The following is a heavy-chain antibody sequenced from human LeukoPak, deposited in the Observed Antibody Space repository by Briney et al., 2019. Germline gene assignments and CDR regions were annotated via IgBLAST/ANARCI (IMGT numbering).Heavy chain of an antibody. Sequence: GGSLRLSCAASGFTVSSNFMSWVRQAPGKGLEWFSVIYSGGSTYYADSVKGRFTISRHNSKNTLYLQMNSLRAEDTAVYYCARLYGTFLEWSPYFDYWGQGTLVTVSS. CDR2: IYSGGST. D-gene: IGHD3-3*02. J-gene: IGHJ4*02. V-gene: IGHV3-53*04. CDR1: GFTVSSNF. CDR3: ARLYGTFLEWSPYFDY.